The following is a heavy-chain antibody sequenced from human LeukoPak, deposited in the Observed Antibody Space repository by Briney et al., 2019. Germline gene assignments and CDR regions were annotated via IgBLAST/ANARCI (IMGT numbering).Heavy chain of an antibody. Sequence: GASVKVSCKASGYTFTSYGVSWVRQAPGQGLEWRGWISAYSGNRNYAQKIQGRVTLTTDTPTSTAYMELRSLRSDDTAVYYCARVSGMRVAVIDHRHDYWGQGTLVTVSS. J-gene: IGHJ4*02. CDR3: ARVSGMRVAVIDHRHDY. V-gene: IGHV1-18*01. D-gene: IGHD3-22*01. CDR1: GYTFTSYG. CDR2: ISAYSGNR.